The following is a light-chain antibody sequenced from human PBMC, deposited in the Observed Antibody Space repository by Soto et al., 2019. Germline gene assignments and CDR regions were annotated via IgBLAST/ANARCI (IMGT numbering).Light chain of an antibody. V-gene: IGKV1-5*01. CDR3: QQYNSYSWT. J-gene: IGKJ1*01. CDR1: QTITRW. Sequence: DIPMTHSPSTLSASLSERVNIXPRASQTITRWMAWYQQKPGKAPKLLIYDASTLESGVPSRFSGSRSGTEFTLTISSLQPDDFATYYCQQYNSYSWTFGQGTKVDIK. CDR2: DAS.